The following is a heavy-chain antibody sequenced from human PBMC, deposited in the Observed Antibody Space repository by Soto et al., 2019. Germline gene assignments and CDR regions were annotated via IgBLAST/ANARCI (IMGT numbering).Heavy chain of an antibody. D-gene: IGHD4-17*01. V-gene: IGHV3-66*01. CDR3: ARNVPVTGLGY. Sequence: EVRLVESGGGLVQPGGSLRLSCAASGVTVGNNYMIWVRQAPGKGLEWVSGTYSGGDTLYADYVKGRFTMSRDSTKNTVYLQMDSLRAEDTAVYFCARNVPVTGLGYWGQGSLVTVSS. CDR2: TYSGGDT. J-gene: IGHJ4*02. CDR1: GVTVGNNY.